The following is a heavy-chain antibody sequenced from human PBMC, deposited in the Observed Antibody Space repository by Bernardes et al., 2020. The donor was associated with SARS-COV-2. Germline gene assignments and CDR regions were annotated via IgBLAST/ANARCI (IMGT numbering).Heavy chain of an antibody. CDR3: ARDRGSFGVTGITLDY. V-gene: IGHV3-33*01. D-gene: IGHD1-7*01. CDR2: IWHDGSKK. CDR1: GFTFRSSG. J-gene: IGHJ4*02. Sequence: GGSLSLSCEASGFTFRSSGMQWVRQAPGPGLAWVAVIWHDGSKKYYADSVKGRFTISRDDSKNTLYLQMNSLGVEDTATYYCARDRGSFGVTGITLDYWGQGTLVTVSS.